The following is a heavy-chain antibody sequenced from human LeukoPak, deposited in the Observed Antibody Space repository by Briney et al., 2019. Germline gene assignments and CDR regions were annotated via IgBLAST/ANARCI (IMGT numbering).Heavy chain of an antibody. Sequence: SETLSLTCAVYGGSFSGYYWSWIRHPPGKGLEWIGEINHSGSTNYNPSLKSRVTISVDTSKNQFSLKLSSVTAADTAVYYCAGGVGNILTGYSLDYWGQGTLVTVSS. CDR3: AGGVGNILTGYSLDY. J-gene: IGHJ4*02. CDR2: INHSGST. V-gene: IGHV4-34*01. D-gene: IGHD3-9*01. CDR1: GGSFSGYY.